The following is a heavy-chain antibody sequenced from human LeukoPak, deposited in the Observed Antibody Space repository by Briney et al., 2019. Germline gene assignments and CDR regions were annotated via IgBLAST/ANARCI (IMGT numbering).Heavy chain of an antibody. D-gene: IGHD3-22*01. CDR3: ARVYYYDSSGYPHYFDY. J-gene: IGHJ4*02. V-gene: IGHV3-7*01. Sequence: PGGSLRLSCAASGFTFTTYWMAWVRQAPGKGLEWVANIKQDGSEAVYADSVRGRFTISRDNAKNTLYLQMNSLRAEDTAVYYCARVYYYDSSGYPHYFDYWGQGTLVTVSS. CDR1: GFTFTTYW. CDR2: IKQDGSEA.